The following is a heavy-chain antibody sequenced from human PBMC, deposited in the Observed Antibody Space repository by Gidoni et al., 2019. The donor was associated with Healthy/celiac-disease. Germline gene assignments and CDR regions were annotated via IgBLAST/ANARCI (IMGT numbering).Heavy chain of an antibody. CDR1: GYSISSGYY. Sequence: QVQLQESGPGLVKPSETLSLTCTVSGYSISSGYYWGWIRQPPGKGLEWIGSIYHSGSTYYNPSLKSRVTISVDTSKNQFSLKLSSVTAADTAVYYCAGDYYDSSGYPDDAFDIWGQGTMVTVSS. V-gene: IGHV4-38-2*02. CDR3: AGDYYDSSGYPDDAFDI. CDR2: IYHSGST. J-gene: IGHJ3*02. D-gene: IGHD3-22*01.